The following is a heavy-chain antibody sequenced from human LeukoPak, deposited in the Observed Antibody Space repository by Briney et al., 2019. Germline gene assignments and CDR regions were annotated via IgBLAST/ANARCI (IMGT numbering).Heavy chain of an antibody. CDR2: FSGTYSIT. V-gene: IGHV3-23*01. J-gene: IGHJ4*02. CDR1: GFAFTDYA. Sequence: GGSLRLSCAASGFAFTDYAMNWVRQTPGKGLQWVSGFSGTYSITHYADSVKGRFTISRDNSKNTLFLQMNSLRVEDTAIYYCAREAFYKSGWYSLFGHWGQGTLVTVSS. CDR3: AREAFYKSGWYSLFGH. D-gene: IGHD6-19*01.